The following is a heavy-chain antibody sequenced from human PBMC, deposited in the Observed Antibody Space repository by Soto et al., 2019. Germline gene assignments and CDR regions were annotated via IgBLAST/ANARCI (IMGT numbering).Heavy chain of an antibody. Sequence: PGGSLRLSCAASGFTFSSYGMHWVRQAPGKGLEWVAVIWYDGSNKYYADSVKGRFTISRDNSKNTLYLQMNSLRAEDTAVYYCARDLDWNSVLDDYWGQGTLVTVSS. D-gene: IGHD1-7*01. J-gene: IGHJ4*02. CDR1: GFTFSSYG. CDR2: IWYDGSNK. CDR3: ARDLDWNSVLDDY. V-gene: IGHV3-33*01.